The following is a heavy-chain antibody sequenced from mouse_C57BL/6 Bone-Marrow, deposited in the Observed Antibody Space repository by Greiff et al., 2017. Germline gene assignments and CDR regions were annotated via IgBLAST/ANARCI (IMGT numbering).Heavy chain of an antibody. J-gene: IGHJ2*01. CDR3: ARWGPNYCDSVFDD. D-gene: IGHD2-13*01. Sequence: EVQLQQSGPVLVKPGASVKMSCKASGYTFTDYYMNWVKQSHGKSLEWIGVINPYNGGTRYNQKFKGTATLTVDKSSSTAYMELNSLTSEDSAVYYWARWGPNYCDSVFDDGGQGTTLTVSS. CDR2: INPYNGGT. CDR1: GYTFTDYY. V-gene: IGHV1-19*01.